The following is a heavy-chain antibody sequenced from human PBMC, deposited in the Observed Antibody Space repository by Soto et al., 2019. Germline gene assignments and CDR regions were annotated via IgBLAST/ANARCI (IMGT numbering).Heavy chain of an antibody. V-gene: IGHV1-18*01. J-gene: IGHJ6*04. Sequence: QDQLVQSGPEVKKPGASVKLYCKASGYTSIGDVFSWFRPAPGQGPEWLGWFNVRNCDINYARRFQGRVTMTTHTPTSAGYMEVKSMRAEDTAVYYRARRGPQYMEVWGKGTSVTCSS. CDR3: ARRGPQYMEV. CDR1: GYTSIGDV. CDR2: FNVRNCDI. D-gene: IGHD3-10*01.